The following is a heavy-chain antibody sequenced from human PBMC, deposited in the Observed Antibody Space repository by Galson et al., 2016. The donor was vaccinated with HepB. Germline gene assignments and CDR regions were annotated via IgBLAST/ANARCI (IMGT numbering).Heavy chain of an antibody. V-gene: IGHV4-30-4*01. CDR1: RGSINSGDYY. J-gene: IGHJ3*01. D-gene: IGHD4-17*01. CDR3: ASFPLFGTYTDYGTGAFHV. CDR2: IYFSGTT. Sequence: TLSLTCTVSRGSINSGDYYWSWLRQSPGKGLEWIGYIYFSGTTSYNPSLKSRVTISIDTSKNQFSLELISVTAADTAVYYWASFPLFGTYTDYGTGAFHVWGQGTLVTVSS.